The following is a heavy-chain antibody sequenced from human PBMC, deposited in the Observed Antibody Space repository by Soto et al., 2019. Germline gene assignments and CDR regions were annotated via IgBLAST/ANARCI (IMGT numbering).Heavy chain of an antibody. V-gene: IGHV3-23*01. Sequence: EVQLLESGGGLVQPGGSLRLSCAASGFTFTSYAMSWVRQAPGQGLEWVSGISASGGDTYYAESVKGRFTISRDNSKNTLYLQLNSLRVEDTAVYYCAKRAGRSAHHLVYWGQGTLVTVSS. CDR2: ISASGGDT. J-gene: IGHJ4*02. CDR1: GFTFTSYA. CDR3: AKRAGRSAHHLVY. D-gene: IGHD2-15*01.